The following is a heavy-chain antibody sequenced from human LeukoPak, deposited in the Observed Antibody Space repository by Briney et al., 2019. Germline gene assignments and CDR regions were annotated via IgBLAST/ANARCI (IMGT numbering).Heavy chain of an antibody. Sequence: GGSLRLSCAASGFTFSSYGMHWVRQAPGKGLEWVAVISYDGSNKYYADSVKGRFTISRDNSKNTLYLQMNSLRAEDTAVYYCAKAHSGPFDYWGQGTLVTVSS. CDR3: AKAHSGPFDY. CDR1: GFTFSSYG. CDR2: ISYDGSNK. V-gene: IGHV3-30*18. D-gene: IGHD5-12*01. J-gene: IGHJ4*02.